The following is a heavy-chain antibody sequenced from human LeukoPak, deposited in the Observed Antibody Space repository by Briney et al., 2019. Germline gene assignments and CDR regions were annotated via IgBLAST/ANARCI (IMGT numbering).Heavy chain of an antibody. CDR2: INPNSGGT. CDR1: GYTFTGYY. D-gene: IGHD1-1*01. V-gene: IGHV1-2*04. J-gene: IGHJ4*02. Sequence: VASVKVSCTASGYTFTGYYIHWVRQAPGQGLEWMGWINPNSGGTNYAQKFQGWVTMTRDTSISTAYMELSRLRSDDTAVYYCARETDERAFDYWGQGTLVTVSS. CDR3: ARETDERAFDY.